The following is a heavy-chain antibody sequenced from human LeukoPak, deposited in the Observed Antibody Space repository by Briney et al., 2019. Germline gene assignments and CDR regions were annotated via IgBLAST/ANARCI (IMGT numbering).Heavy chain of an antibody. CDR3: ARGGFGAQWLDYLVY. V-gene: IGHV3-30*04. D-gene: IGHD3-10*01. J-gene: IGHJ4*02. Sequence: GGSERLSCAASGFTFSNYAMHWLRQAPGKGLEWVAVISYDGSQKYHADSVKGRFTISRDNSNNTVFLQMNSLRAEDTAVYYCARGGFGAQWLDYLVYWGQGTLVTVSS. CDR1: GFTFSNYA. CDR2: ISYDGSQK.